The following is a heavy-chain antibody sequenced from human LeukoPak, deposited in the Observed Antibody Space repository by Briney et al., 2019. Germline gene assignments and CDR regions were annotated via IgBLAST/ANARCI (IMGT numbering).Heavy chain of an antibody. V-gene: IGHV4-4*07. Sequence: SETLSLTCTVSGGSISSYYWSWIRQPAGKGLEWIGRIYTSGSTNYNPSLKSRVTMSVDTSKNQFSLKLSSVTAADTAVYYCARDLHSSGWYEKAFDIWGQGTMVTVSS. J-gene: IGHJ3*02. D-gene: IGHD6-19*01. CDR2: IYTSGST. CDR1: GGSISSYY. CDR3: ARDLHSSGWYEKAFDI.